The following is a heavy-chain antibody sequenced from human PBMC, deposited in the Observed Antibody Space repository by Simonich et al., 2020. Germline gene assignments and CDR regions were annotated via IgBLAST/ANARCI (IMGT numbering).Heavy chain of an antibody. J-gene: IGHJ3*02. V-gene: IGHV3-21*01. CDR2: MSSSSSYI. Sequence: EVQLVESGGGLVKPGGSLRLSCAASGFTFSSYSINWVRQAPGKGLEWDSSMSSSSSYIYYADSVKGRFTISRDNAKNSLYLQMNSLRAEDTAVYYCAREIEAGNAFDIWGQGTMVTVSS. CDR1: GFTFSSYS. CDR3: AREIEAGNAFDI.